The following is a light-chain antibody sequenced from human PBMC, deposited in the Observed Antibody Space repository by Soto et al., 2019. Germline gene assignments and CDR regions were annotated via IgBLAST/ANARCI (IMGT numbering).Light chain of an antibody. CDR1: SSDVGGYNY. J-gene: IGLJ3*02. V-gene: IGLV2-8*01. CDR2: EVS. Sequence: QSALTQPASVSGSPGQSITISCTGTSSDVGGYNYVSWYQQHPGKAPKLMIYEVSKRPSGVPDRFSGSKSGNTASLTVSGLQAEDEADYYCNSYAGSNNSVFGGRTKLTVL. CDR3: NSYAGSNNSV.